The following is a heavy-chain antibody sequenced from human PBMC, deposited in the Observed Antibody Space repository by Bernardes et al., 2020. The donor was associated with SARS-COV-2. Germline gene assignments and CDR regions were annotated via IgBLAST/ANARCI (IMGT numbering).Heavy chain of an antibody. CDR1: GASIHSGNYY. Sequence: SETLSRTCTVSGASIHSGNYYWSWIRQHPGKGLEWIGYISYSGTTFYNPSLKSRLTISVDTSKNQFSLKLSSATAADTALYYCARSIPYSILSYYFDYWGQGTLVTVSS. D-gene: IGHD6-13*01. V-gene: IGHV4-31*03. J-gene: IGHJ4*02. CDR2: ISYSGTT. CDR3: ARSIPYSILSYYFDY.